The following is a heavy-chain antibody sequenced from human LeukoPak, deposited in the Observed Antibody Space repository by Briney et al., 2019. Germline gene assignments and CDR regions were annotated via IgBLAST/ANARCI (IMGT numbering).Heavy chain of an antibody. CDR1: GYSFTSYW. J-gene: IGHJ4*02. CDR2: IYPGDSDT. D-gene: IGHD5-24*01. CDR3: ARRRDGYNPYFDY. Sequence: GESLKISCKGSGYSFTSYWIGWVRQMPGKGLEWMGIIYPGDSDTGYSPSFQGQVTISADKSISTAYLQWSSLKASDTVMYYCARRRDGYNPYFDYWGQGTLVTVSS. V-gene: IGHV5-51*01.